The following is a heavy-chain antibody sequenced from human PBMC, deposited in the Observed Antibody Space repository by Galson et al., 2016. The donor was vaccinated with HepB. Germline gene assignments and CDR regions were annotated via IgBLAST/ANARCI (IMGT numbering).Heavy chain of an antibody. CDR2: INPIFGTP. V-gene: IGHV1-69*06. Sequence: SVKVSCKASAGTLFTFAISWVRQAPGQGLEWMGVINPIFGTPNYAQNFQGRATITADRSTTTAYMELSSLRSEDTAVYYCVRDLWASMTSVTSSVAFDIWGQGTKVTVSS. CDR1: AGTLFTFA. CDR3: VRDLWASMTSVTSSVAFDI. J-gene: IGHJ3*02. D-gene: IGHD4-17*01.